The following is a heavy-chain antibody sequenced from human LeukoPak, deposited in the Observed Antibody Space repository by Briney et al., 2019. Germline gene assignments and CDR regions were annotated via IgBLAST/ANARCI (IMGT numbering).Heavy chain of an antibody. CDR3: AKVAGTVRSGSLYYFDY. CDR1: GFTFNTYA. J-gene: IGHJ4*02. Sequence: PGGSLRLSCAASGFTFNTYAMNWVRQVPGKGLEWVSGISATGTITYHADSVKGRFTISRDNSRKMLFVQMNSLRVEDTAVYYCAKVAGTVRSGSLYYFDYWGQGALVTVSS. V-gene: IGHV3-23*01. D-gene: IGHD3-16*02. CDR2: ISATGTIT.